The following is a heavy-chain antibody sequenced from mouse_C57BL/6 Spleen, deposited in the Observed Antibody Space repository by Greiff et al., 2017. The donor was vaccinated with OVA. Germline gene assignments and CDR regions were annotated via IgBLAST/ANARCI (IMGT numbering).Heavy chain of an antibody. Sequence: VQRVESGAELVRPGTSVKMSCKASGYTFTNYWIGWAKQRPGHGLEWIGDIYPGGGYTNYNEKFKGKATLTADKSSSTAYMQFSSLTSEDSAIYYCARSRGYDYDDGYYAMDYWGQGTSVTVSS. D-gene: IGHD2-4*01. CDR2: IYPGGGYT. V-gene: IGHV1-63*01. CDR1: GYTFTNYW. CDR3: ARSRGYDYDDGYYAMDY. J-gene: IGHJ4*01.